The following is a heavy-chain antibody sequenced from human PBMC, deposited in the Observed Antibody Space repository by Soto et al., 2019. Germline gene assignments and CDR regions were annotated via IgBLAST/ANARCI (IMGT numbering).Heavy chain of an antibody. Sequence: PSETLSLTCAVSGGSISSSNWWSWVRQPPGKGLEWIGEIYHSGSTNYNPSLKSRVTISVDKSKNQFSLKLSSVTAADTAVYYCARGYDFWSGYYVDPWGQGTLVTVSS. J-gene: IGHJ5*02. CDR2: IYHSGST. D-gene: IGHD3-3*01. V-gene: IGHV4-4*02. CDR3: ARGYDFWSGYYVDP. CDR1: GGSISSSNW.